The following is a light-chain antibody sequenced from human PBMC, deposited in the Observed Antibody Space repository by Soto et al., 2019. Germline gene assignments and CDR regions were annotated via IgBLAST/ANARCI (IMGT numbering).Light chain of an antibody. CDR3: CSYAGSSTLEV. CDR2: EGS. J-gene: IGLJ1*01. Sequence: QSALPQPASVSGSPGQSITISCTGTSSDVGSYNLVSWYQQHPGKAPKLMIYEGSKRPSGISNRFCGSKSGNTASLTISGLQAEDEADYFCCSYAGSSTLEVFGTGTKLTVL. CDR1: SSDVGSYNL. V-gene: IGLV2-23*01.